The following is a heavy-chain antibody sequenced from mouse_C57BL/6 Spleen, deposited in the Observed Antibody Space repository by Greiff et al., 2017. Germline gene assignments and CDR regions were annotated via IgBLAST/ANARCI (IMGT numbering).Heavy chain of an antibody. CDR1: GYTFTSYW. J-gene: IGHJ3*01. Sequence: QVQLQQPGPELVKPGASVKLSCKASGYTFTSYWMHWVKQRPGQGLEWIGNINPSNGGTNYNEKFKSKATLTVDKSYSTAYMQLSSLTSEDSAVYYCAAYYSNYPWFAYWGQGTLVTVSA. V-gene: IGHV1-53*01. CDR3: AAYYSNYPWFAY. CDR2: INPSNGGT. D-gene: IGHD2-5*01.